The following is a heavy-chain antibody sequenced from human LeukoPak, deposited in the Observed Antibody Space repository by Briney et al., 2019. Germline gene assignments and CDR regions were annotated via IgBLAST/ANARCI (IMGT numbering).Heavy chain of an antibody. CDR2: ISAYNGDT. CDR1: GYTFTNYG. J-gene: IGHJ4*02. D-gene: IGHD1-26*01. V-gene: IGHV1-18*01. Sequence: GASVKVSCKASGYTFTNYGISWVRQAPGQGLEWMGWISAYNGDTDSAQKLQGRVTMTTDTSTSTAYMDLRSLRSDDTAVYYCARGVVGATLYYFDYWGQGTLVTVSS. CDR3: ARGVVGATLYYFDY.